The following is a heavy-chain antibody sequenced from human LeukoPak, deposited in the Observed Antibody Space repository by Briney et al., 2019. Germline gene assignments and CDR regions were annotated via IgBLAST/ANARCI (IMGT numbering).Heavy chain of an antibody. V-gene: IGHV4-39*07. J-gene: IGHJ5*02. CDR3: ARDSGEVIGKNWFDP. CDR1: GGSISSSSYY. CDR2: IYYSGST. D-gene: IGHD3-16*01. Sequence: SETLSLTCTVSGGSISSSSYYWGWIRQPPGKGLEWIGSIYYSGSTYYNPSLKSRVTISVDTSKNQFSLKLSSVTAADTAVYYCARDSGEVIGKNWFDPWGQGTLVTVSS.